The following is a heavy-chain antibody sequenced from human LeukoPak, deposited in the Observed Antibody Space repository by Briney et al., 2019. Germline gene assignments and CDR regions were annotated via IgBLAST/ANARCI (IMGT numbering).Heavy chain of an antibody. CDR2: ISGSGATK. J-gene: IGHJ4*02. Sequence: PGGSLRLSCAASGFSFSGYAMSWVRQTPGKGLEWVSTISGSGATKYYGDSVKGRFIISRDNSKNTLYLQMNSLRAEDTAVYYCAKSLRGYSASRFDCWGQGTLVTVSS. D-gene: IGHD4-11*01. CDR1: GFSFSGYA. V-gene: IGHV3-23*01. CDR3: AKSLRGYSASRFDC.